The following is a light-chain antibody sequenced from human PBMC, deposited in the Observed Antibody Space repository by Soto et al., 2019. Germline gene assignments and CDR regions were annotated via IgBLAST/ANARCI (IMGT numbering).Light chain of an antibody. Sequence: QSVLTQPPSVSGAPGQRVTISCTGSSSNIGAGHDVHWYQQFPGTAPQLLIFGNNNRPSGVPDRFSGSKSGTSASLAITGLQAEDEADFYCQSYDSSLSAYVFGTGTKVNVL. J-gene: IGLJ1*01. CDR1: SSNIGAGHD. CDR3: QSYDSSLSAYV. CDR2: GNN. V-gene: IGLV1-40*01.